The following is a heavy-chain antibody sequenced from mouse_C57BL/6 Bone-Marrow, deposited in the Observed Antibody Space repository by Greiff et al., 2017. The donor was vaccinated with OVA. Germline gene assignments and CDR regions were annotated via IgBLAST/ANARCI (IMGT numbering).Heavy chain of an antibody. Sequence: QVQLQQSGAELARPGASVKLSCKASGYTFTSYVISWVKQRTGQGLEWIGEIYPRSGNTYYNEKFKGKATLTADKSSSTAYMELRSLTSEDSAVYFCARGGLRSYIDYWGENTTLTVSS. D-gene: IGHD1-1*01. V-gene: IGHV1-81*01. CDR1: GYTFTSYV. J-gene: IGHJ2*01. CDR3: ARGGLRSYIDY. CDR2: IYPRSGNT.